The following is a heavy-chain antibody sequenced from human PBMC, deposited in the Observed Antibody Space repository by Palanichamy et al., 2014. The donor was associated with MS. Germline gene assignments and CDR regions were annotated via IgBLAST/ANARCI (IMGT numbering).Heavy chain of an antibody. CDR1: GFTFDDYA. Sequence: RSLRLSCAASGFTFDDYAMHWVRQAPGKGLEWVSGISWNSGSIGYADSVKGRFTISRDNAKNSLYLQMNSLRAEDTALYYCAKDIRYCSSTSCYLGGAFDIWGQGTMVTVSS. CDR3: AKDIRYCSSTSCYLGGAFDI. D-gene: IGHD2-2*01. CDR2: ISWNSGSI. V-gene: IGHV3-9*01. J-gene: IGHJ3*02.